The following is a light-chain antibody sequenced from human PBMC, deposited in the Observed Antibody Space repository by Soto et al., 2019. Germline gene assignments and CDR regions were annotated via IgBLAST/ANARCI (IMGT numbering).Light chain of an antibody. CDR1: QSVSTN. CDR3: QQSYSTPFT. CDR2: GAS. V-gene: IGKV3-15*01. J-gene: IGKJ5*01. Sequence: VMTQSPATLSVSPGERAALSCRASQSVSTNLAWYQQKPGQAPRLLIYGASTRATGIPARFSGSGSGTDFTLTVSSLQPEDFATYYCQQSYSTPFTFGQGTRLEI.